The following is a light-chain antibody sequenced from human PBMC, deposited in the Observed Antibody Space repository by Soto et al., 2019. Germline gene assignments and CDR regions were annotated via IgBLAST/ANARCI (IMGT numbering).Light chain of an antibody. CDR2: GAS. J-gene: IGKJ1*01. V-gene: IGKV3-20*01. CDR1: QGIGDT. CDR3: QQCGSSPET. Sequence: PWEGVTLSCRANQGIGDTLAWYQQKPGQAPRLLIYGASSRATGIPDRFSGSGSGTDFTLTISRLEPEDFAVYYCQQCGSSPETFGQGTKVDIK.